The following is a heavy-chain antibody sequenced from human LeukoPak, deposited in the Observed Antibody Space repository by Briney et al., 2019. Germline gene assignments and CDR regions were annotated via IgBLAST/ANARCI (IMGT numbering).Heavy chain of an antibody. CDR1: GGSISSYC. CDR3: ARTYYYDSSGYSLGY. D-gene: IGHD3-22*01. Sequence: SETLSLTCTVSGGSISSYCWSWIRQPPGKGLEWIGYVSYSGSTNYSPSLKSRVTISLDTSKKQFSLKLSSVTAADTAVYYCARTYYYDSSGYSLGYWGQGTLVTVSS. J-gene: IGHJ4*02. CDR2: VSYSGST. V-gene: IGHV4-59*12.